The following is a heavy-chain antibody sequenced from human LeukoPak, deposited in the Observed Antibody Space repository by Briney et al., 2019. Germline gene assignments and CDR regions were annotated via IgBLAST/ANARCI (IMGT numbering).Heavy chain of an antibody. Sequence: PGGSLRLSCAASGFTFSSYAMHWVRQAPGKGLEWVAVISYDGSNKYYADSVKGRFTISRDNSKNTLYLQMNSLRAEDTAVYYCARVKSRQYYYFDYWGQGSLVTVSS. CDR1: GFTFSSYA. CDR2: ISYDGSNK. J-gene: IGHJ4*02. V-gene: IGHV3-30-3*01. D-gene: IGHD2-15*01. CDR3: ARVKSRQYYYFDY.